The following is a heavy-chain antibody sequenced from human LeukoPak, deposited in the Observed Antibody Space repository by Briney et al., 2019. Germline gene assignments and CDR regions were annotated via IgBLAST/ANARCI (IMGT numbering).Heavy chain of an antibody. CDR3: ARGGPNLPGVKYSSSLAATTHFDY. CDR1: GGSISSNSYY. V-gene: IGHV4-39*07. CDR2: IYYSGST. J-gene: IGHJ4*02. Sequence: PSETLSLTCTVSGGSISSNSYYWGWIRQPPGKGLEWIGSIYYSGSTNYNPSLKSRVTISVDTSKNQFSLKLSSVTAADTAVYYCARGGPNLPGVKYSSSLAATTHFDYWGQGTLVTVSS. D-gene: IGHD6-13*01.